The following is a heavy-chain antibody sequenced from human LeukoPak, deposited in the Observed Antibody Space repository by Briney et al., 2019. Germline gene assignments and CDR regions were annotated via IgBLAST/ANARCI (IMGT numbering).Heavy chain of an antibody. Sequence: GGSLRLSCAASGFTLSSYAMSWVRQAPGKGLEWVSAISDTGNTYHTDSVKGRFTISRDSSKNTLFLQMNRLRPEDAAVYYCAKAPVTTCRGAFCYPFDYWGLGTLVTVSS. CDR3: AKAPVTTCRGAFCYPFDY. J-gene: IGHJ4*02. CDR2: ISDTGNT. D-gene: IGHD2-15*01. CDR1: GFTLSSYA. V-gene: IGHV3-23*01.